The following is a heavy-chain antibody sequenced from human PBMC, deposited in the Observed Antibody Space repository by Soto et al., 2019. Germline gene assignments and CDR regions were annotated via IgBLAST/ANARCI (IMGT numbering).Heavy chain of an antibody. J-gene: IGHJ4*02. CDR3: AGDDSMSWHVMSFDS. V-gene: IGHV3-48*02. CDR2: ISGSSGTI. D-gene: IGHD6-13*01. Sequence: EVQLVESGGGLVQPGGSLRLSCAASGFTFSSYSMNWVRQAPGKGLEWVSYISGSSGTIYYADSVKGRFTISRDNAKNSLYLQMNSLRDDDTAVYYCAGDDSMSWHVMSFDSWGQGTLVTVSS. CDR1: GFTFSSYS.